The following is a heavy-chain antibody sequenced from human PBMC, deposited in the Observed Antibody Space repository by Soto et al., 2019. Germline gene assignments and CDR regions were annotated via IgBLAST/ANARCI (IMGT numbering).Heavy chain of an antibody. J-gene: IGHJ4*02. CDR3: ASDRLLLGELSLLGYFDY. CDR2: ISYGGSNK. CDR1: GFTFSRHT. Sequence: QVQLEESGGGVVQPGRSLRLSCAASGFTFSRHTMHWVRQAPGKGLEWVASISYGGSNKYYAESVKGRFTISRDKSQNTLSVQMDRLRAEEKAVYYCASDRLLLGELSLLGYFDYWGKGTLVTVSS. D-gene: IGHD3-16*02. V-gene: IGHV3-30*04.